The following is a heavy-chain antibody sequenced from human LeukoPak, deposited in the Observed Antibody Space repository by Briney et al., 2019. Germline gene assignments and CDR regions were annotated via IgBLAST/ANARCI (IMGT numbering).Heavy chain of an antibody. CDR1: GYTFTSYA. V-gene: IGHV7-4-1*02. CDR3: ARGTRGWYSPADAFDI. D-gene: IGHD6-19*01. CDR2: INTNTGNP. J-gene: IGHJ3*02. Sequence: ASVKVSCKASGYTFTSYAMNWVRQAPGQGLEWMGWINTNTGNPTYAQGFTGRFVFSLDTSVSTAYLQISSLKAEDTAVYYCARGTRGWYSPADAFDIWGQGTMVTVSS.